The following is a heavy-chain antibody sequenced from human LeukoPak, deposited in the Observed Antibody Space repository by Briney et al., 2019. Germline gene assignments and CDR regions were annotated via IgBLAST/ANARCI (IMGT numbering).Heavy chain of an antibody. CDR2: IYTSGST. J-gene: IGHJ5*02. D-gene: IGHD1-26*01. CDR1: GGSISSGSYY. Sequence: SETLSLTCTVSGGSISSGSYYWSWIRQPAGKGLEWIGRIYTSGSTNYNPSLKSRVTISVDTSKNQFSLKLSSVTAADTAVYYCARGEWWELRVFDPWGQGTLVTVSS. CDR3: ARGEWWELRVFDP. V-gene: IGHV4-61*02.